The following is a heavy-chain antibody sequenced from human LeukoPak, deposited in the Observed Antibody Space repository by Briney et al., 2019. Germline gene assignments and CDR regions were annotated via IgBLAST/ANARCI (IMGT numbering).Heavy chain of an antibody. CDR1: GYTFTGYY. Sequence: GASVKVSCKASGYTFTGYYMHWVRQAPGQGLEWMGWINPNSGGTNYAQKFQGRVTMTRDTSISTAYMELSRLRSDDTAVYYCAREAARPLYYYYYYMDVWGKGTTVTISS. D-gene: IGHD6-6*01. CDR2: INPNSGGT. V-gene: IGHV1-2*02. CDR3: AREAARPLYYYYYYMDV. J-gene: IGHJ6*03.